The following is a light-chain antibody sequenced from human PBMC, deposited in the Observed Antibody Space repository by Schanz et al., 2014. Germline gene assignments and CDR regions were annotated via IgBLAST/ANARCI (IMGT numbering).Light chain of an antibody. CDR3: LLSYGGARV. J-gene: IGLJ2*01. CDR2: DTS. CDR1: TGAVTSGHY. V-gene: IGLV7-46*01. Sequence: QAVVTQEPSLTVSPGGTVTLTCGSSTGAVTSGHYPYWFQQKPGQAPRMLIYDTSKRFSWTPAHFSGSLLGGKAALTLSAAQPEDEAEFYCLLSYGGARVFGGGTKLTVL.